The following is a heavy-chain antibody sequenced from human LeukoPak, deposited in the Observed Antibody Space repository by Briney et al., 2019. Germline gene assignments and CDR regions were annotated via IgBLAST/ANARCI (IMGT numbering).Heavy chain of an antibody. CDR1: GYSFTSYW. CDR2: IYPGDSDT. V-gene: IGHV5-51*01. CDR3: ERREDCSSNNCRDY. J-gene: IGHJ4*02. Sequence: GASLKISCKGSGYSFTSYWIAWVRQMPGKGLEWMGRIYPGDSDTRYSPSFQGQVIISADKSSNTAYLQWSSLQASDTAIYYCERREDCSSNNCRDYWGQGTLVTVSS. D-gene: IGHD2-2*01.